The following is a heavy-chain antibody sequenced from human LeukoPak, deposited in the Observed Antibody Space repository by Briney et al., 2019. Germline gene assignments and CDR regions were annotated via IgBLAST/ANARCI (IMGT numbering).Heavy chain of an antibody. J-gene: IGHJ4*02. CDR2: IWYDGHNK. Sequence: GGSLRLSCVASGFSFSEYGMHWVRQAPGKGLQWLAIIWYDGHNKYYADSVKGRFTISRDNSKNTLFLEMNDLKAEDTAVYYCAREWGLIALAGGPGYWGQGTLVTVS. CDR1: GFSFSEYG. V-gene: IGHV3-33*01. D-gene: IGHD2-21*01. CDR3: AREWGLIALAGGPGY.